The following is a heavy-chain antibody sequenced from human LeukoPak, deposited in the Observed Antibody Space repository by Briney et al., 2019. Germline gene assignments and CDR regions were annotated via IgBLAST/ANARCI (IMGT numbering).Heavy chain of an antibody. CDR3: AISTTVVMGY. CDR1: GYSLTELS. D-gene: IGHD4-23*01. J-gene: IGHJ4*02. V-gene: IGHV1-24*01. CDR2: FDPEDGEA. Sequence: GASVKVSCKVSGYSLTELSMHWVRQSPGKGLEWMGGFDPEDGEAIYAQKFQGRVTMTEDTSTDTAYMELSSLKSEDTAVYYCAISTTVVMGYWGQGTLVTASS.